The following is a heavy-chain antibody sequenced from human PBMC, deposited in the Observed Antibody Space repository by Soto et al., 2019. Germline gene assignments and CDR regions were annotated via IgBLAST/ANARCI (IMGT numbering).Heavy chain of an antibody. CDR1: GFTFSSYA. V-gene: IGHV3-23*01. CDR3: AKDHPSQLYGMDV. Sequence: GESLKISCAASGFTFSSYAMSWVRQAPGKGLEWVSVISGSGGSTYYADSVKGRFTISRDNSKNTLYLQMNSLRAEDTAVYYCAKDHPSQLYGMDVWGQGTTVTVSS. D-gene: IGHD2-2*01. J-gene: IGHJ6*02. CDR2: ISGSGGST.